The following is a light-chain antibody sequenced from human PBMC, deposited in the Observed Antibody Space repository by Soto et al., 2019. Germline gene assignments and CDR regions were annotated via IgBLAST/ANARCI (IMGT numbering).Light chain of an antibody. V-gene: IGKV3-15*01. J-gene: IGKJ2*01. Sequence: EIVMKQSLRTVSQSIGDRATXSCRASQTIDNTLAWYQRKPGQVPRLLICDASTRATDVPARFSGSGSGTDFTLTISSLQSEDFAVYYCQHYGCSLYTFGQGTKLDIK. CDR3: QHYGCSLYT. CDR2: DAS. CDR1: QTIDNT.